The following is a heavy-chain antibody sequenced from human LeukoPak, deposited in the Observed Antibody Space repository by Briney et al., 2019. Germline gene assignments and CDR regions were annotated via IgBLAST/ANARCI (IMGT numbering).Heavy chain of an antibody. CDR2: IIPIFGTA. J-gene: IGHJ6*03. CDR3: AREYSSPWPYYMDV. CDR1: GGTFSSYA. D-gene: IGHD6-13*01. V-gene: IGHV1-69*06. Sequence: SVKVSCKASGGTFSSYAISWVRQPPAQGLEWMGGIIPIFGTANYAQKFQGRVTITADKSTSTAYMELSSLRSEDTAVYYCAREYSSPWPYYMDVWGKGTTVTVSS.